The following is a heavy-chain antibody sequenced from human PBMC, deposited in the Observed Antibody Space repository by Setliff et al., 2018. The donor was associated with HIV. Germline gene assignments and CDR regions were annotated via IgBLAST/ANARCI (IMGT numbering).Heavy chain of an antibody. CDR3: ARRGVGTSDAFDL. CDR2: INPNSGDT. V-gene: IGHV1-2*06. CDR1: GYTFTGYY. J-gene: IGHJ3*01. D-gene: IGHD2-8*01. Sequence: ASVKVSCKASGYTFTGYYIHWVRQAPGQGLEWVGRINPNSGDTNYAQKFQGRVTMTRDTSINTAYMDLGRLRSDDTAAYYCARRGVGTSDAFDLWGQGTMVTVSS.